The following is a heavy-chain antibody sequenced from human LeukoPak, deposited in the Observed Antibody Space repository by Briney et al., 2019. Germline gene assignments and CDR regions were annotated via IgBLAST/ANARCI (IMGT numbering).Heavy chain of an antibody. CDR3: VRDDFWSGYSRYNWFDP. D-gene: IGHD3-3*01. CDR1: GFSFSSYR. J-gene: IGHJ5*02. CDR2: IKQDGTEK. V-gene: IGHV3-7*01. Sequence: GGSLRLSCAASGFSFSSYRMSWVRQAPGTGLEWVANIKQDGTEKNYVDSVKGRFTISRDNAENSLHSQMSSLRVEDTAVYYCVRDDFWSGYSRYNWFDPWGQGTLVTVSS.